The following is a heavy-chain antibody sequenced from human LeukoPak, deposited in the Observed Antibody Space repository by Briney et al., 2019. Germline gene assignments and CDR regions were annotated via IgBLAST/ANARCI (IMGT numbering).Heavy chain of an antibody. J-gene: IGHJ4*02. CDR1: GGSISSSSYY. Sequence: SETLSLTCTVSGGSISSSSYYWGWIRQPPGKGLEWIGSIYYSGSTYYNPSLKSRVTISVDRSKNQFSLKLSSVTAAETAVYYCARDSARGGYGDDYFDSWGQGTLVTVSS. CDR2: IYYSGST. V-gene: IGHV4-39*07. CDR3: ARDSARGGYGDDYFDS. D-gene: IGHD4-17*01.